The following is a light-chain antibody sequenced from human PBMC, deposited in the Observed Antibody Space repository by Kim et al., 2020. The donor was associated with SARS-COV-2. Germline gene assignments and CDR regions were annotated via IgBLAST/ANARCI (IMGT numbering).Light chain of an antibody. CDR1: ALPKQY. V-gene: IGLV3-25*03. CDR2: KDT. Sequence: PGKTARITCSGDALPKQYAYWFQQKPGQAPVLVIYKDTERPSGIPERFSGSTSGTTVTLTISGVQAEDEADYYCQSADSSDTFWVFGGGTQLTVL. CDR3: QSADSSDTFWV. J-gene: IGLJ3*02.